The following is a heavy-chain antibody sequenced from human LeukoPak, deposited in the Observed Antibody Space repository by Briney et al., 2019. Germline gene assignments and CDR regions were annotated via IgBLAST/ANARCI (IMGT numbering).Heavy chain of an antibody. V-gene: IGHV3-49*03. CDR3: TRSAGGFYYYYYMDV. CDR1: GFTFGDYA. Sequence: GGSLRLSCTASGFTFGDYAMSWFRQAPGKGLEWVGFIRSKAYGGTTEYAASVKGRFTISRDDSKSIAYLQMNSLKTEDTAVYYCTRSAGGFYYYYYMDVWGKGTTVTVSS. J-gene: IGHJ6*03. CDR2: IRSKAYGGTT.